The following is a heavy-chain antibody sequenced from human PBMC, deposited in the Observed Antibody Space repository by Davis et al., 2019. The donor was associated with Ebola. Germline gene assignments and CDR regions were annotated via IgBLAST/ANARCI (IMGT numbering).Heavy chain of an antibody. D-gene: IGHD6-19*01. V-gene: IGHV3-23*01. CDR2: LVLSADT. J-gene: IGHJ3*01. CDR3: AKDTSNVWFDV. Sequence: GGSLRLSCAASGFVFSSYVMSWVRRAPGKGLEWVSPLVLSADTYYADSVKGRFTISRDNSKNTLHLQMNSLRVEDTAIYYCAKDTSNVWFDVWGQGTMVTVSS. CDR1: GFVFSSYV.